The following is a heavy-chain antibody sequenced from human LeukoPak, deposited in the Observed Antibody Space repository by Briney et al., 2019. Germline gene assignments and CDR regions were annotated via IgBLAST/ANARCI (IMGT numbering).Heavy chain of an antibody. J-gene: IGHJ4*02. V-gene: IGHV3-30*18. Sequence: PGGSLRLSCAASGFTFSSYGMHWVRQAPGKGLEWVAAMSYDGSNKYYADSVKGRFTISRDNSKNTLYLQMNSLRAEDTAGYYCAKTRQTSSGWFNHYFDSWGQGTLVTVSS. CDR2: MSYDGSNK. CDR3: AKTRQTSSGWFNHYFDS. D-gene: IGHD6-19*01. CDR1: GFTFSSYG.